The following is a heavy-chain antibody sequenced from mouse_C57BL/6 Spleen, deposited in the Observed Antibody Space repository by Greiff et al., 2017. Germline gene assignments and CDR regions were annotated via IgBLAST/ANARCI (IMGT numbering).Heavy chain of an antibody. V-gene: IGHV1-64*01. D-gene: IGHD1-1*01. J-gene: IGHJ1*03. CDR1: GYTFTSYW. CDR2: IHPNSGST. Sequence: QVQLQQSGAELVKPGASVKLSCKASGYTFTSYWMHWVKQRPGQGLEWIGMIHPNSGSTNYNEKFKSKATLTVDKSSSTAYMQLSSLTSEDSAVYYCGAVVAKDWYFDVWGTGTTVTVSS. CDR3: GAVVAKDWYFDV.